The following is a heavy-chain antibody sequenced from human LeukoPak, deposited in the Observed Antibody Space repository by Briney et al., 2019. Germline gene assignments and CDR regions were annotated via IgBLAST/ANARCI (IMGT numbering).Heavy chain of an antibody. V-gene: IGHV1-2*02. J-gene: IGHJ4*02. CDR3: ARDHGSGYLVVVAATRFDY. CDR2: INPNSGGT. CDR1: GYTFTGYY. Sequence: ASVKVSCKASGYTFTGYYMHWVRQAPGQGLEWMGWINPNSGGTNYAQKFQGRVTMTRDTSISTAYMELSRLRSDDTAVYYCARDHGSGYLVVVAATRFDYWGQGTLVTVSS. D-gene: IGHD2-15*01.